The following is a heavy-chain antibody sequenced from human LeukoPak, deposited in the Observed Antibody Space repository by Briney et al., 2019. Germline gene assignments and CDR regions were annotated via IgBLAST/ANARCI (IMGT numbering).Heavy chain of an antibody. J-gene: IGHJ4*02. CDR1: GGSISSYY. CDR2: IYYSGST. CDR3: ARASSGREDY. D-gene: IGHD1-26*01. V-gene: IGHV4-59*08. Sequence: PSETLSLTCTVSGGSISSYYWSWIRQPPGKGLEWIGYIYYSGSTNYNPSLKSRVTISVDTSKNQFSLKLSSVTAADTAVYYCARASSGREDYWGQGTLVTVSS.